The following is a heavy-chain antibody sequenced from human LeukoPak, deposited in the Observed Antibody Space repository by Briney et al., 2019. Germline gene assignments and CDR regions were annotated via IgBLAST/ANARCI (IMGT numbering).Heavy chain of an antibody. CDR3: ARAPPRIAAPGPTPPFDY. D-gene: IGHD6-13*01. V-gene: IGHV3-74*01. J-gene: IGHJ4*02. Sequence: GGSLRLSCAASGFTFTNYVMSWVRQPPGKGLVWVSRINRDGSSTSYADSVKGRFTISRDNAKNTLYLQMNSLRAEDTAVYYCARAPPRIAAPGPTPPFDYWGQGTLVTVSS. CDR2: INRDGSST. CDR1: GFTFTNYV.